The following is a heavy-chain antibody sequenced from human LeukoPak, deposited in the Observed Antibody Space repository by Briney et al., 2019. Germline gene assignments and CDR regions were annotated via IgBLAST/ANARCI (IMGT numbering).Heavy chain of an antibody. D-gene: IGHD4-17*01. V-gene: IGHV1-18*01. J-gene: IGHJ6*03. Sequence: EASVKVSCKASGYTFTSYGISWVRQAPGQGLEWMGWSSAYNGNTNYAQKFQGRVTITTDESTSTAYMELSSLRSEDTAVYYCAGTIPVDGENYYYMDVWGKGTTVTVSS. CDR3: AGTIPVDGENYYYMDV. CDR2: SSAYNGNT. CDR1: GYTFTSYG.